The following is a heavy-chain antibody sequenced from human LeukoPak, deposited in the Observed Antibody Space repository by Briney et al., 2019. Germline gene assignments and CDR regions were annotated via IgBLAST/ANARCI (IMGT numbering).Heavy chain of an antibody. CDR3: AKEARYFDWLLPPYFDY. CDR2: IKQDGSEK. CDR1: GFTFSSYW. Sequence: PGGSLRLSCAASGFTFSSYWMSWVRQAPGKGLEWVANIKQDGSEKYYVDSVKGRFTISRDNAKNSLYLQMNSLRAEDTAVYYCAKEARYFDWLLPPYFDYWGQGTLVTVSS. V-gene: IGHV3-7*03. J-gene: IGHJ4*02. D-gene: IGHD3-9*01.